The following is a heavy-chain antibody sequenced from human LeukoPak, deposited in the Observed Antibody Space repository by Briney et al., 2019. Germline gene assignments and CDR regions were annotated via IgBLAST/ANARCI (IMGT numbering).Heavy chain of an antibody. CDR3: ARQYYYNRAIYSKLDY. V-gene: IGHV4-34*01. J-gene: IGHJ4*02. D-gene: IGHD3-22*01. CDR1: GGSFSGYY. Sequence: PSETLSLTCAVYGGSFSGYYWSWIRQPPGKGLEWIGEINHSGSTYYNPSLKSRVTISVDTSKNRFSLKLNSVTAADTAVYYCARQYYYNRAIYSKLDYWGQGILVTVSS. CDR2: INHSGST.